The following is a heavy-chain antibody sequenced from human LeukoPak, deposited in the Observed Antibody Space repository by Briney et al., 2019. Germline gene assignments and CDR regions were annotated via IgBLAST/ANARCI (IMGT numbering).Heavy chain of an antibody. CDR3: ARDPGIYGNDAFDI. J-gene: IGHJ3*02. CDR1: GGSISSYY. D-gene: IGHD1-14*01. CDR2: IYYSGST. Sequence: SETLFLTCTVSGGSISSYYWSWIRQPPGKGLEWIGYIYYSGSTNYNPSLKSRVTISVDTSKNQFSLKLSSVTAADTAVYYCARDPGIYGNDAFDIWGQGTMVTVSS. V-gene: IGHV4-59*01.